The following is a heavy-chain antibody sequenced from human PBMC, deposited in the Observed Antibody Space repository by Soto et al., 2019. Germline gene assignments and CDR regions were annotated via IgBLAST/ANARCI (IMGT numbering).Heavy chain of an antibody. CDR2: ISYDGSNK. D-gene: IGHD3-3*01. V-gene: IGHV3-30*18. Sequence: GGPLRLSCAASGFTFSSYGMHWVRQAPGKGLEWVAVISYDGSNKYYADSVKGRFTISRDNSKNTLYLQMNSLRAEDTAVYYCAKDLTDYDFWSGPNYYYGMDVWGQGTTVTVSS. CDR1: GFTFSSYG. CDR3: AKDLTDYDFWSGPNYYYGMDV. J-gene: IGHJ6*02.